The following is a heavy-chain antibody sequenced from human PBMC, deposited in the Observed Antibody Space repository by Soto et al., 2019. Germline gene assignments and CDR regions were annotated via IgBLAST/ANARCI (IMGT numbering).Heavy chain of an antibody. D-gene: IGHD6-25*01. Sequence: QVQLVQSGAEVKKLGSSVKVSCKASGGTFSSYAISWVRQAPGQGLEWMGGIIPIFGTANYAQKFQGRVTITADESTSTAYMELSSLRSEDTAVYYCARQGAALRDYYYGMDVWGQGTTVTVSS. CDR1: GGTFSSYA. V-gene: IGHV1-69*12. CDR3: ARQGAALRDYYYGMDV. CDR2: IIPIFGTA. J-gene: IGHJ6*02.